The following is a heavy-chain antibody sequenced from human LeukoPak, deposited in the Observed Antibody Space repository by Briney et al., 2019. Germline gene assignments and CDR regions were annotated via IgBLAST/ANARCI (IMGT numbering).Heavy chain of an antibody. CDR3: AVYRVTAGWFDY. V-gene: IGHV3-21*04. D-gene: IGHD2-21*02. CDR1: GFTFSSYS. CDR2: ISSSSSYI. J-gene: IGHJ4*02. Sequence: PGGSLRLSCAASGFTFSSYSMNWVRQAPGKGLEWVSSISSSSSYIYYADSVKGRFTISRDNAKSTLYLQMNSLRAEDTAVYYCAVYRVTAGWFDYWGQGTLVTVSS.